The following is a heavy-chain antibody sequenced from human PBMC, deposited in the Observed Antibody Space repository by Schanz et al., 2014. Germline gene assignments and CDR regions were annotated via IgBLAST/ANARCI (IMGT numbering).Heavy chain of an antibody. CDR3: ARDLSSLIQGDV. D-gene: IGHD2-2*01. Sequence: VQLVESGGGMVQPGGSLRLSCAASGFTFSDHYMDWVRQAPGKGLEWVSYISSSSSYTNYADSVKGRFTISRDNAKNLLYLQMNGLRAEDTAVYFCARDLSSLIQGDVWGKGTTVTVSS. CDR1: GFTFSDHY. J-gene: IGHJ6*04. V-gene: IGHV3-11*06. CDR2: ISSSSSYT.